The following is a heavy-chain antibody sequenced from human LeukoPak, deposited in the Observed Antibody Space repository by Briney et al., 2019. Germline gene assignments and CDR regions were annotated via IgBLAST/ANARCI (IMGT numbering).Heavy chain of an antibody. J-gene: IGHJ4*02. Sequence: SETLSLTCIVSGGSITNYYWSWIRQPAGKGLQRIGRISSRGDTNYNPSLKSRVFMSIDRSKNQFSLKLLSLTAADTAVYYCAREYGDFDYWGRGTLVTVSS. V-gene: IGHV4-4*07. CDR3: AREYGDFDY. CDR1: GGSITNYY. CDR2: ISSRGDT. D-gene: IGHD4-17*01.